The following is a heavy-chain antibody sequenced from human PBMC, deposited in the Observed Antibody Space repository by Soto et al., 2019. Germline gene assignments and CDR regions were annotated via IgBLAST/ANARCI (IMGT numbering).Heavy chain of an antibody. J-gene: IGHJ6*02. Sequence: ASVKVSCKASGGTFSSYAISWVRQAPGQGLEWMGGIIPIFGTANYAQKFQGRVTITADESTSTAYMELSSLRSEDTAVYYCARDPRGFCFSFFLPSPYGMPFRGPAPSLTLSS. CDR1: GGTFSSYA. CDR3: ARDPRGFCFSFFLPSPYGMPF. CDR2: IIPIFGTA. V-gene: IGHV1-69*13. D-gene: IGHD3-16*01.